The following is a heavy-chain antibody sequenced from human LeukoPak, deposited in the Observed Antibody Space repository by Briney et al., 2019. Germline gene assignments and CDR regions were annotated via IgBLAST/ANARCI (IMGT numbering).Heavy chain of an antibody. CDR2: IYYSGST. CDR1: GGSISSGGYY. J-gene: IGHJ4*02. CDR3: ARAHIVTTMFFDY. Sequence: SQTLSLTCTVSGGSISSGGYYWRWIRQHPGKGLEWIGLIYYSGSTYYNPSLKSRLSISVDTSKNQFSLKLSSVTAADAAVYYCARAHIVTTMFFDYWGQGALVTVSS. D-gene: IGHD5-12*01. V-gene: IGHV4-31*03.